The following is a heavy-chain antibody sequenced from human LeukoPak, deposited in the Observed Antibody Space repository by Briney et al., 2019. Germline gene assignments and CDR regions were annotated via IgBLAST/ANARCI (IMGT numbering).Heavy chain of an antibody. D-gene: IGHD2-21*01. CDR2: IYTSGST. CDR1: GGSISSGSYY. Sequence: PSQTLSLTCTVSGGSISSGSYYWSWIRQPAGKGLEWIGRIYTSGSTNYNPSLKSRVTISVDTSKNQFSLKLSSVTAADTAVYYCARGGDWVFDYWGQGTLVTVSS. CDR3: ARGGDWVFDY. J-gene: IGHJ4*02. V-gene: IGHV4-61*02.